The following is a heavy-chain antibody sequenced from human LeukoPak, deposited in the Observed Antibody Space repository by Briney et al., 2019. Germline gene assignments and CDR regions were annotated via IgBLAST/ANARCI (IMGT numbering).Heavy chain of an antibody. D-gene: IGHD6-13*01. J-gene: IGHJ4*02. CDR1: GFTFSSYA. CDR3: ARGVIAAAIGY. Sequence: PGGSLRLSCAASGFTFSSYAMIWVRQAPGKGLEWVSGISGSGGSTYYADSVRGRFTISRDNSKNTLYLQMNSLRAEDTAVYYCARGVIAAAIGYWGQGTLVTVSS. V-gene: IGHV3-23*01. CDR2: ISGSGGST.